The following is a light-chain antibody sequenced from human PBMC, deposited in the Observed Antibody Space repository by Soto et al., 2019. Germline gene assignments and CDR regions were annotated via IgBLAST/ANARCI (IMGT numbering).Light chain of an antibody. CDR3: QQFGSSSWT. V-gene: IGKV3-20*01. CDR1: QSVSSSY. Sequence: ESVLTQSPGTLSLSPGEKATLSCRASQSVSSSYLAWYQQKPGQAPRLLIYGASSRATGIPDRFSGSGSGTDFTLTVIRLEPEDLSVYYCQQFGSSSWTFGQGTKVEIK. CDR2: GAS. J-gene: IGKJ1*01.